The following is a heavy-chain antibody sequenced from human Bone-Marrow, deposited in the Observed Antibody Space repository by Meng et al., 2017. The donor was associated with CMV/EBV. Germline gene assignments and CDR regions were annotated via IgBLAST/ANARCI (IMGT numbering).Heavy chain of an antibody. CDR3: AKDILGGQLVSGVFDY. CDR2: ISGSGGST. D-gene: IGHD6-6*01. Sequence: GGSLRLSCAASGFTFSSYAMSWVRQAPGKGLEWVSAISGSGGSTYYADSVKGRFTISRDNSKNTLYLQMNSLRAEDTAVYYCAKDILGGQLVSGVFDYWGQGTLVTFYS. J-gene: IGHJ4*02. V-gene: IGHV3-23*01. CDR1: GFTFSSYA.